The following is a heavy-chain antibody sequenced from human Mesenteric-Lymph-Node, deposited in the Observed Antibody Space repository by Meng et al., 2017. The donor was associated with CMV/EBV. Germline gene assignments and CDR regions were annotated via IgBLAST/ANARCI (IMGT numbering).Heavy chain of an antibody. D-gene: IGHD3-3*01. J-gene: IGHJ4*02. V-gene: IGHV3-23*01. CDR2: ISGSGYIA. CDR3: VKSDPPSITVFGLFLDF. Sequence: GGSLRLSCAASGFTFSSYAMSWVRQAPGKGLEWVSAISGSGYIAYYTDSVKGRFTISRDNSKNTLYLQMDSLRAEDTALYYCVKSDPPSITVFGLFLDFWGQGALVTVSS. CDR1: GFTFSSYA.